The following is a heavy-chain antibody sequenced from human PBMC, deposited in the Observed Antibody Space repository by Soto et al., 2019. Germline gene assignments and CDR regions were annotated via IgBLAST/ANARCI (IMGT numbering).Heavy chain of an antibody. J-gene: IGHJ3*02. V-gene: IGHV3-64*01. CDR3: ARVCSGGSCRELGAFDI. CDR2: ISSNGGST. D-gene: IGHD2-15*01. CDR1: GFTFSSYA. Sequence: GGSLRLSCAASGFTFSSYAMHWVRQAPGKGLEYVSAISSNGGSTYYANSVKGRFTISRDNSKNTLYLQMGSLRAEDMAVYYCARVCSGGSCRELGAFDIWGQGTMVTVSS.